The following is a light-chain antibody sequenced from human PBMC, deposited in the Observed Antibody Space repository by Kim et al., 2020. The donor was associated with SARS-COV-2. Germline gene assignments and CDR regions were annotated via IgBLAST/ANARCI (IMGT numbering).Light chain of an antibody. CDR2: QYS. J-gene: IGLJ2*01. CDR3: QAWDSSTVV. V-gene: IGLV3-1*01. CDR1: KLGDKY. Sequence: GSPGKTASITCSGDKLGDKYACWYQQKPGQSPVLVIYQYSKRPAGIPERFSGSNSGNTATLTISGTQAMDEADYYCQAWDSSTVVFGGGTQLTVL.